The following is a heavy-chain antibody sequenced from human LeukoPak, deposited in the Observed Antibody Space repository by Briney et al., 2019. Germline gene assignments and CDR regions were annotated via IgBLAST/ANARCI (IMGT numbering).Heavy chain of an antibody. CDR2: IYTSGST. V-gene: IGHV4-61*02. CDR1: GGSISSGSYY. D-gene: IGHD4-23*01. J-gene: IGHJ6*02. CDR3: ARDRGGNFEFGMDV. Sequence: PSQTLSLTCTASGGSISSGSYYWSWIRQPAGKGLEWIGRIYTSGSTNYNPSLKSRVTISVDTSKNQFSLKLSSVTAADTAVYYCARDRGGNFEFGMDVWGQGTTVTVSS.